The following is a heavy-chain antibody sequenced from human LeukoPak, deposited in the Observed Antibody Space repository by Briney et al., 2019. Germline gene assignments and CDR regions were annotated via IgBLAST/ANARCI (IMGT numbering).Heavy chain of an antibody. CDR2: IWYDGSNK. CDR3: ARDTNFCSGGSCPSDY. V-gene: IGHV3-33*01. D-gene: IGHD2-15*01. Sequence: PGGSLRLSCAASGFTFSSYGMHWVRQAPGKGLEWGAVIWYDGSNKYYADSVKGRFTISRDNSKNTLYLQMNSLRAEDTAVYYCARDTNFCSGGSCPSDYWGQGTLVTVSS. CDR1: GFTFSSYG. J-gene: IGHJ4*02.